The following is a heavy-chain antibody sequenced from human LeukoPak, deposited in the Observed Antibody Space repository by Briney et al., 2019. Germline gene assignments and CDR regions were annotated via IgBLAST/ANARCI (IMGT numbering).Heavy chain of an antibody. Sequence: SQTLSLTCTVSGASLSSGAYYWSWIRQHQGKGLECIGYIYYSGSTFYNPSLQSRVAISVHTSKNQFSLWLSSVTAADTAVYYCARVHCSGGSCYSIDYWGRGTLVTVSS. D-gene: IGHD2-15*01. CDR1: GASLSSGAYY. V-gene: IGHV4-31*02. CDR3: ARVHCSGGSCYSIDY. J-gene: IGHJ4*02. CDR2: IYYSGST.